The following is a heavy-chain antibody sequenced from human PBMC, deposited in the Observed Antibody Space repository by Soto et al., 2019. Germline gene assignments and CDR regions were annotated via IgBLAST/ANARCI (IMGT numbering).Heavy chain of an antibody. J-gene: IGHJ4*02. CDR1: GGSFKSGSYS. CDR3: ARDFAYFDS. D-gene: IGHD3-3*01. Sequence: PSETLSLTCTVSGGSFKSGSYSWSWIRQPPGKGLEWIGYVYHTGRTSYNPSLKSRVSISMDTSKNQFSLNLDSVTAADTVVYFCARDFAYFDSWGQGTLVTVSS. CDR2: VYHTGRT. V-gene: IGHV4-61*01.